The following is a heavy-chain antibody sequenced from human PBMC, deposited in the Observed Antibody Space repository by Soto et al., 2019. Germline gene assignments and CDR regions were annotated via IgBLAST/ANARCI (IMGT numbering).Heavy chain of an antibody. Sequence: ASVKVSCKASGYTFTGYYMHWVRQAPGQGLEWMGWINPNSGGTNYAQKFQGWVTMTRDTSISTAYMELSRLRSDDTAVYYCEREGGPITMVRGVHADKNWFDPWGQGTLVTVSS. D-gene: IGHD3-10*01. J-gene: IGHJ5*02. V-gene: IGHV1-2*04. CDR1: GYTFTGYY. CDR2: INPNSGGT. CDR3: EREGGPITMVRGVHADKNWFDP.